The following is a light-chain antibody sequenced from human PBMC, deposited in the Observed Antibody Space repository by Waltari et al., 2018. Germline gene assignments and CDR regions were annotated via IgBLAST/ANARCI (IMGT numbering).Light chain of an antibody. V-gene: IGLV1-51*02. CDR1: SSNIGHTY. CDR3: GTWDSSLSGAV. CDR2: EDN. J-gene: IGLJ7*01. Sequence: QSVLTQPPSVSAAPGQRVPISCSGGSSNIGHTYVSWYRQFPGTAPKLLSYEDNERPSGVPGRFSGSKSGTSATLDITGLQAGDEADYYCGTWDSSLSGAVFGGGTHLTVL.